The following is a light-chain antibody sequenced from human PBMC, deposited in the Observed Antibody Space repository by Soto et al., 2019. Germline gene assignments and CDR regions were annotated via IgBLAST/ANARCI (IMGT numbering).Light chain of an antibody. Sequence: QSVLTQPPSVSGAPGQRVTISCTGSSSNIGAGYDVHWYQQLPGTAPKLLIYGNSNRPSGVPDRFSGSKSGTSASLAITGLQDEDEADYYCQSYDSSLSALGFGGGTKLTVL. CDR2: GNS. CDR3: QSYDSSLSALG. V-gene: IGLV1-40*01. J-gene: IGLJ3*02. CDR1: SSNIGAGYD.